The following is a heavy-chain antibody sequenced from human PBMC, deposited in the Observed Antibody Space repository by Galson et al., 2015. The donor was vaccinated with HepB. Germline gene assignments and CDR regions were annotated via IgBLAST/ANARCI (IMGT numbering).Heavy chain of an antibody. V-gene: IGHV3-64D*06. CDR2: ISSNGGST. CDR1: GFTFSSYA. J-gene: IGHJ4*02. Sequence: SLRLSCAASGFTFSSYAMHWVRQAPGKGLEYVSAISSNGGSTYYADSVKGRFTISRDNSKNTLYLQMSSLRAEDTAVYYCVNQLGYCSGGSRPVVGLCDYWGQGTLVTVSS. D-gene: IGHD2-15*01. CDR3: VNQLGYCSGGSRPVVGLCDY.